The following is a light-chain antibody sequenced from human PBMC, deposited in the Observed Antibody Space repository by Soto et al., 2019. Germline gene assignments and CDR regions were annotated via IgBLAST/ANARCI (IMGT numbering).Light chain of an antibody. CDR1: FSNFGRNV. CDR2: SND. CDR3: SSWDDSLEGYV. V-gene: IGLV1-44*01. Sequence: QSVLTQTPSASATPGRRITISCSGSFSNFGRNVVSWYQQLPGMAPKLIIHSNDERPSGVPDRFSGSRSGDSASLAINGLQSEDEADYYCSSWDDSLEGYVFGTATKVTVL. J-gene: IGLJ1*01.